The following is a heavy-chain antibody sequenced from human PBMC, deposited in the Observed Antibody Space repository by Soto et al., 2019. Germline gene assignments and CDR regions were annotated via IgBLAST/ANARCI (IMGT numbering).Heavy chain of an antibody. V-gene: IGHV3-30*18. CDR3: AKDLYSSDWFNFFDS. J-gene: IGHJ5*01. CDR1: GFSFSTTG. Sequence: QVQLVESGGGVVQPGRSLRLSCAASGFSFSTTGMHWVRQAPGKGLEWVAMISHDGGAVHFADSVKGRFTISRDDSTNTLYLQMNSLRPEDTAVYYRAKDLYSSDWFNFFDSWGQGSLVTVSS. D-gene: IGHD6-19*01. CDR2: ISHDGGAV.